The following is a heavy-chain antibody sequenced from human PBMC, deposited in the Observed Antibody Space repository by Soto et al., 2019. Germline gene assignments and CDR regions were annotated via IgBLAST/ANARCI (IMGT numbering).Heavy chain of an antibody. Sequence: SETLSLTCTVSGGSISSYYWSWIRQPPGKGLEWIGYIYYSGSTNYNPSLKSRVTISVDTSKNQFSLKLSSVTAADTAVHYCARERGLGYCTNGVCYPEGRVAGMIYYFDYWGQGTLVTVSS. CDR3: ARERGLGYCTNGVCYPEGRVAGMIYYFDY. D-gene: IGHD2-8*01. CDR1: GGSISSYY. V-gene: IGHV4-59*01. CDR2: IYYSGST. J-gene: IGHJ4*02.